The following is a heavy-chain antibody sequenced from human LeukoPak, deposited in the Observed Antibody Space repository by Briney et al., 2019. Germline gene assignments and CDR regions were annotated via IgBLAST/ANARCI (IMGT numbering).Heavy chain of an antibody. V-gene: IGHV3-64*01. D-gene: IGHD3-3*01. J-gene: IGHJ4*02. CDR3: TRHDSKGY. Sequence: GGSLRLSCAASGFTFSSFAMSWVRQAPGKGLEYVSAISSNGGGTYYANSVKGRFTISRDNSKNTLYLQVGSLRVEDTAVYYCTRHDSKGYWGQGTLVTVSS. CDR2: ISSNGGGT. CDR1: GFTFSSFA.